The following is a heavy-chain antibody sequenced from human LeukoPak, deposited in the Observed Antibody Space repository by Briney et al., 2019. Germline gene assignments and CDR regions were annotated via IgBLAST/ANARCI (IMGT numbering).Heavy chain of an antibody. J-gene: IGHJ4*02. Sequence: ASVKVSCKASGVTFSRLVVSWVRQAPGQGLEWIGWISAYNGKTKYGERFQGRVTMTTDTSTSTGYMELRSLTSDDTAVYYCARDLTAIAGVPGDYFDHWGQGTLVTISS. CDR1: GVTFSRLV. V-gene: IGHV1-18*01. CDR2: ISAYNGKT. CDR3: ARDLTAIAGVPGDYFDH. D-gene: IGHD6-13*01.